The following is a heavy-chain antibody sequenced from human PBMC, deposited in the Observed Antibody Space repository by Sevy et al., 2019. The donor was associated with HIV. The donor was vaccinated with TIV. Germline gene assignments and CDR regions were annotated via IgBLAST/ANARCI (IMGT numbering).Heavy chain of an antibody. V-gene: IGHV1-2*06. CDR2: INPNSGGT. CDR1: GYTFTRYY. D-gene: IGHD2-15*01. CDR3: ARKRCSGSSCHNYNWFDP. J-gene: IGHJ5*02. Sequence: ASVKVSCKASGYTFTRYYMHWVRQAPGQGLEWMGRINPNSGGTNYAQKFQGRVTMTRDTSISTAYLELSRLRSDDTAVYYCARKRCSGSSCHNYNWFDPWGQGTLVTVSS.